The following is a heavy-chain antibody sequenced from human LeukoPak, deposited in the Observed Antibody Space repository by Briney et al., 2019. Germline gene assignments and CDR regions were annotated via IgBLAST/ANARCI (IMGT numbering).Heavy chain of an antibody. CDR1: GYTFTSYG. CDR2: ISAYNGNT. J-gene: IGHJ4*02. D-gene: IGHD1-26*01. Sequence: RASVKVSCKASGYTFTSYGISWVRQAPGQGLEWMGWISAYNGNTNYAQKFQGRVTMTTDTSTSTAYMELRSLRSDDTAVYYCARGGSRTVLPPLDYWGQGTLVTVPS. CDR3: ARGGSRTVLPPLDY. V-gene: IGHV1-18*01.